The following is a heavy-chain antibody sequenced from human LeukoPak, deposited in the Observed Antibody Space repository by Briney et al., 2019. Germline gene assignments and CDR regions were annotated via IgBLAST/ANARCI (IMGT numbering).Heavy chain of an antibody. J-gene: IGHJ4*02. D-gene: IGHD3-3*01. CDR1: GYTFTRYD. V-gene: IGHV1-18*01. CDR3: ARDIDDFWSGYPYYFDY. Sequence: ASVKVSCKASGYTFTRYDINWVRQATGQGLEWMGWISAYNGNTNYAQKLQGRVTMTTDTSTSTAYMELRSLRSDDTAVYYCARDIDDFWSGYPYYFDYWGQGTLVTVSS. CDR2: ISAYNGNT.